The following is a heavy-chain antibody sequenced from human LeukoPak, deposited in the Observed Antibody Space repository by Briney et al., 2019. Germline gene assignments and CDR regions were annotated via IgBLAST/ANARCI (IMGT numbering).Heavy chain of an antibody. J-gene: IGHJ4*02. CDR1: GYTFTGYY. CDR2: INPKNAAT. Sequence: ASVKVSCKASGYTFTGYYMHWVRQAPGQGVEWMGWINPKNAATNYAQKFQGRVTMTRDTSTGTVYMEVNALRSDDTAVYYCARTLYIASAPGGFDYWGQGTLVTVSS. D-gene: IGHD3-16*01. CDR3: ARTLYIASAPGGFDY. V-gene: IGHV1-2*02.